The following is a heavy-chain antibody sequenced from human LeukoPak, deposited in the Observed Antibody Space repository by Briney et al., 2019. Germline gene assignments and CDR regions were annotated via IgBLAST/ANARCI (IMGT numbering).Heavy chain of an antibody. V-gene: IGHV4-4*07. J-gene: IGHJ4*02. D-gene: IGHD5-18*01. CDR2: IYSSGST. CDR1: GDSISNYH. Sequence: PSETLSLTCTVSGDSISNYHWSWIRQPAGKGLEWIGRIYSSGSTNYNPSLRSRVTMPVDTSKNQFSLRLSSVTAADTAVYYCARGYNYGYVDYWGQGTLVTVSS. CDR3: ARGYNYGYVDY.